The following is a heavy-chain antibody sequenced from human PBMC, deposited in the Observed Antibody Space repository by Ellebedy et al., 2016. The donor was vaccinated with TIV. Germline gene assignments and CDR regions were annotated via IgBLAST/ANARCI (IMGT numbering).Heavy chain of an antibody. J-gene: IGHJ5*02. CDR1: GYTFTSYG. CDR3: ARVTQWQGFDP. D-gene: IGHD6-19*01. CDR2: IIPILGTP. Sequence: SVKVSXXASGYTFTSYGISWVRQAPGQGLEWMGRIIPILGTPNYAQKFQGRVTITADKSTSTAYMDLNSLTSEDTAVYYCARVTQWQGFDPWGQGTLVTVSS. V-gene: IGHV1-69*04.